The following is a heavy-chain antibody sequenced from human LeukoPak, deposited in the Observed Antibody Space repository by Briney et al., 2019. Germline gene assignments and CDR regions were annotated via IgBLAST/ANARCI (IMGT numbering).Heavy chain of an antibody. Sequence: PSETLSLTCTVSGYSISSGYYWGWIRQPPGKGLEWIGSIYHSGSTYYNPSLKSRVTISVDTSKNQFSLNLSSVTAADTAVYYCTRPYYYYMDVWGTGTTVTVSS. CDR3: TRPYYYYMDV. CDR1: GYSISSGYY. V-gene: IGHV4-38-2*02. CDR2: IYHSGST. J-gene: IGHJ6*03.